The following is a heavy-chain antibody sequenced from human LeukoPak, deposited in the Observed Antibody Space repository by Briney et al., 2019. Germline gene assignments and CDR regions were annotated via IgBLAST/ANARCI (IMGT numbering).Heavy chain of an antibody. Sequence: SQTLSLTCTVSGGSISSGGYYWSWIRQPPGKGLEWIGYIYHSGSTYYNPSLKSRVIMSVDTSKKYFSLKLSSVTGADTAVYYCASFDYGDFWYFDIWGRGALVTVSS. CDR2: IYHSGST. V-gene: IGHV4-30-2*02. J-gene: IGHJ2*01. D-gene: IGHD4-17*01. CDR3: ASFDYGDFWYFDI. CDR1: GGSISSGGYY.